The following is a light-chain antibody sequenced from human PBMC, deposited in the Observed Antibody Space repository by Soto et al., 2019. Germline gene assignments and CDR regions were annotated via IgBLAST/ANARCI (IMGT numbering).Light chain of an antibody. J-gene: IGKJ4*01. V-gene: IGKV3-20*01. CDR3: LQYSRSPPLT. CDR2: GAS. CDR1: QSVWNNY. Sequence: EIVLTQSPGTLSLSPGERATLSCRASQSVWNNYLAWYQQKPGQAPRLVIYGASRRATGIPDRFSGSGSGKDLTLTISRQEHEQFAVYICLQYSRSPPLTFGGGTKVEIK.